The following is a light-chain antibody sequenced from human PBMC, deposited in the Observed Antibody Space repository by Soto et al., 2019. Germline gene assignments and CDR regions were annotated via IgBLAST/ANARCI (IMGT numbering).Light chain of an antibody. CDR1: KIGSQS. CDR3: QVCESNSVFV. Sequence: YELAQPPSVSVAPGQTARITCGGNKIGSQSVHWYQQKPGQAPVLVVYDDADRPSGVPERFSGSKSGNMATLTISRVEAGDEADYYCQVCESNSVFVFGIGTKVTVL. V-gene: IGLV3-21*02. CDR2: DDA. J-gene: IGLJ1*01.